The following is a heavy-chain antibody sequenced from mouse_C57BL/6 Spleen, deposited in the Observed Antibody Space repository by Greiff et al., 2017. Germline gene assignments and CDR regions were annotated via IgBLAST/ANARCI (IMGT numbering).Heavy chain of an antibody. CDR2: IYPRSGNN. CDR1: GYTFTSYG. D-gene: IGHD1-1*01. J-gene: IGHJ1*03. V-gene: IGHV1-81*01. CDR3: ARSYYVRYFDV. Sequence: VKVVESGAELARPGASVKLSCKASGYTFTSYGISWVKQRTGQGLEWIGEIYPRSGNNYYNEKFKGKATLTADKSSSTAYMELRSLTSEDSAVYFCARSYYVRYFDVWGTGTTVTVSS.